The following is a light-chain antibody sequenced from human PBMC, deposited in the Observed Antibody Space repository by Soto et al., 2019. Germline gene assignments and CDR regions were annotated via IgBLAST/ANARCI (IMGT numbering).Light chain of an antibody. J-gene: IGKJ4*01. CDR2: QAS. CDR3: QQYNDLPT. Sequence: DIQMTRSPSTLSASVGGTGTITFRASQTIGTWLAWYQQKPAKAPKLLIYQASTLESGVPSRFSGSGSGTEFTLTISSLQADDFATYYCQQYNDLPTFGGGTKVDIK. CDR1: QTIGTW. V-gene: IGKV1-5*03.